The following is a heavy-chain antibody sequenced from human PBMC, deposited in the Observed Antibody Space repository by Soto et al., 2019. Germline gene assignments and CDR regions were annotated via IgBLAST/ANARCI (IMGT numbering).Heavy chain of an antibody. D-gene: IGHD5-12*01. V-gene: IGHV1-2*04. CDR2: INPNSGGT. Sequence: GASVKVSCQASGYTFTGYYMRWVRQAPGQGLEWMGWINPNSGGTNYAQKFQGWVTMTRDTSISTAYMELSRLRSDDTAVYYCARDLKVHSGYDRVGVYYYYYGMDVWGQGTTVTVSS. CDR1: GYTFTGYY. CDR3: ARDLKVHSGYDRVGVYYYYYGMDV. J-gene: IGHJ6*02.